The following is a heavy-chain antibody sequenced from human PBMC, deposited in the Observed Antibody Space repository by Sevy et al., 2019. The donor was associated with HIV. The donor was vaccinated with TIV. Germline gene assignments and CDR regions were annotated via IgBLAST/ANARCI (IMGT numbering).Heavy chain of an antibody. J-gene: IGHJ4*02. V-gene: IGHV5-51*01. CDR2: IYPGDSDT. D-gene: IGHD3-22*01. CDR3: ASGQTHYDSSCSPIDY. CDR1: GYSFTSYW. Sequence: GESLKISCKGSGYSFTSYWSGWVRQMPGKGLEWMGIIYPGDSDTRYSPSFQGQVTISADKSISTAYLQWSSLKASDTAMYYCASGQTHYDSSCSPIDYWGQGTLVTVSS.